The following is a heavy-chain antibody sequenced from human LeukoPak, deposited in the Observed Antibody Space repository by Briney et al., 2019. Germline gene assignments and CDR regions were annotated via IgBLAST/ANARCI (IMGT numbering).Heavy chain of an antibody. CDR2: IHYSGST. CDR3: ARGSSGYRFDC. D-gene: IGHD3-22*01. V-gene: IGHV4-59*01. J-gene: IGHJ4*02. CDR1: GGSISGFY. Sequence: SETLSLTCTVSGGSISGFYWSWIRQPPGKGLEWIGYIHYSGSTNYNPSLKSRVTISVDTSKNQFSLNLSSVTAADTAVYYCARGSSGYRFDCWGQGTLVTVSS.